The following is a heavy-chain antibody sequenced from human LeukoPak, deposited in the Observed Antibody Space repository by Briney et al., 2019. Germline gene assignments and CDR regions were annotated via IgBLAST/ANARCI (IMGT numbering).Heavy chain of an antibody. CDR1: EYTYTGYY. Sequence: ASVKVSCKASEYTYTGYYMHWVRQAPGQGLEWMGWIIPNSGGTNYAQKFQGRVTMTRDTSISTAYMELSRLRSDDTAVYYCARVDCSSTSCYLDYWGQGTLVTVSS. D-gene: IGHD2-2*01. CDR2: IIPNSGGT. J-gene: IGHJ4*02. V-gene: IGHV1-2*02. CDR3: ARVDCSSTSCYLDY.